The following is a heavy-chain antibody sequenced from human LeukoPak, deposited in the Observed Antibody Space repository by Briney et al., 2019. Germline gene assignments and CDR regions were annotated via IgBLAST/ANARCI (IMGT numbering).Heavy chain of an antibody. CDR1: GYTFSNYG. D-gene: IGHD6-19*01. CDR2: TSYNGNT. J-gene: IGHJ4*02. CDR3: ARHSGSGWQALGY. V-gene: IGHV1-18*03. Sequence: ASVKVSCKASGYTFSNYGIGWVRQAPGLGLEWMGWTSYNGNTNYAQKFQDRVTMTTDTSTTTAYMELRSLESDDMAVYYCARHSGSGWQALGYWGQGTLVTVSS.